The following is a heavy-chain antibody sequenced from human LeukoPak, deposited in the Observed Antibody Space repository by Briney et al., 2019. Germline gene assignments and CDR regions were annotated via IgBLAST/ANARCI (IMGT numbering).Heavy chain of an antibody. CDR3: ARDWGLATAKDTFDF. V-gene: IGHV3-7*04. CDR2: IKEDGSKT. J-gene: IGHJ3*01. Sequence: PGGSLRLSCAASGFTFSDHWMDWVRQAPGQGLEWVAAIKEDGSKTYYLDSVKGRFTISRDNPKNSLFLQMNSLRAEDTAVYYCARDWGLATAKDTFDFWGQGTVVTVSS. CDR1: GFTFSDHW. D-gene: IGHD3-16*01.